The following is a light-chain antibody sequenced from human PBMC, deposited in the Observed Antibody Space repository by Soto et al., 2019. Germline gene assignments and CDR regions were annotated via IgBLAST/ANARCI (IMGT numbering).Light chain of an antibody. J-gene: IGKJ3*01. CDR1: ERISSNF. CDR3: QLYGTSPFT. Sequence: VLTQSPDTLSLSPGERATLSCRASERISSNFLAWYQQRPGQAPRLLIYGASTRASGIPDRFSGSGSGTDFALTISILEPEDFAVFYCQLYGTSPFTFGPGTTVEIK. CDR2: GAS. V-gene: IGKV3-20*01.